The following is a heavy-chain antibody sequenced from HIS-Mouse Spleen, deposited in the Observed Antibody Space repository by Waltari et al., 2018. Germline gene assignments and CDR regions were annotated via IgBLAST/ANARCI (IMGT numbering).Heavy chain of an antibody. CDR3: ARGHDYSNYFDY. J-gene: IGHJ4*02. CDR2: MNPNSGNT. V-gene: IGHV1-8*02. CDR1: GYTFTGYY. D-gene: IGHD4-4*01. Sequence: QVQLVQSGAEVKKPGASVKVSCKASGYTFTGYYMHWVRQAPGQGLEWMGWMNPNSGNTGYAQKFQGRVTMTRNTSISTAYMELGSLRSEDTAVYYCARGHDYSNYFDYWGQGTLVTVSS.